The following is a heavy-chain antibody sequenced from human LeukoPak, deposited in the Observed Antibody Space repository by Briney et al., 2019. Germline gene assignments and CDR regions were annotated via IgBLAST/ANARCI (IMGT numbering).Heavy chain of an antibody. D-gene: IGHD6-19*01. J-gene: IGHJ4*02. CDR1: GGSISSYY. Sequence: SETLSLTCTVSGGSISSYYWSWIRQPPGKGLEWIGYIYYSGSTNYNPSLKSRVTISVDTSKNQFSLKLSSVTAADTAVYYCARHVQHLGIAVDFDYWGQGTLVTVSS. CDR2: IYYSGST. V-gene: IGHV4-59*08. CDR3: ARHVQHLGIAVDFDY.